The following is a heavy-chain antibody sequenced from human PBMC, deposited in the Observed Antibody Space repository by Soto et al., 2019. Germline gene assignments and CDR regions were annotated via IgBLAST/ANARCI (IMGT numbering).Heavy chain of an antibody. J-gene: IGHJ6*02. D-gene: IGHD5-18*01. Sequence: QVQLVQSGAEVKKPGSSVKVSCKASGGTFSSYAISWVRQAPGQGLEWMGGIIPIFGTANYAQKFQGRVTMTADESTSTAYMELSSLRSEDTAVYYCARDGYRYGSYYYYYGMDVGGQGTTVTVSS. CDR1: GGTFSSYA. CDR3: ARDGYRYGSYYYYYGMDV. V-gene: IGHV1-69*01. CDR2: IIPIFGTA.